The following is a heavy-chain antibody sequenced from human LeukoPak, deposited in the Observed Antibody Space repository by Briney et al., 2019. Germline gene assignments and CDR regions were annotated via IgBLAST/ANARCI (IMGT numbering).Heavy chain of an antibody. CDR1: GFTFSSYS. Sequence: NSGGSLRLSCAASGFTFSSYSMNWVRQAPGKGLEWVSSISSSSSYIYYADSVKGRFTISRDNAKNSLYLQMNSLRAEDTAVYYCARDEGGQLVFDPWGQGTLVTVSS. J-gene: IGHJ5*02. D-gene: IGHD6-6*01. V-gene: IGHV3-21*01. CDR3: ARDEGGQLVFDP. CDR2: ISSSSSYI.